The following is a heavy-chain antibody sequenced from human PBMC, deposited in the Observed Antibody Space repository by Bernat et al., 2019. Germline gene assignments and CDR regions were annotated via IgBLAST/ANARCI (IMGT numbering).Heavy chain of an antibody. Sequence: QLQLQESGPGLVKPSETLSLTCTVSGGSISTGSYYWGWIRQPPGKGLEWIGSMDYSGSTYYNPPLKSRVTISLDTSKTQFSLYLNSVTAADTAVYYCARLGSSSDAFDIWGQGTMVTVSS. CDR1: GGSISTGSYY. V-gene: IGHV4-39*01. J-gene: IGHJ3*02. CDR3: ARLGSSSDAFDI. CDR2: MDYSGST. D-gene: IGHD6-6*01.